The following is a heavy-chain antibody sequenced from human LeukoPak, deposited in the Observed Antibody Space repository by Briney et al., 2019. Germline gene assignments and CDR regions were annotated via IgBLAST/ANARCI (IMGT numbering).Heavy chain of an antibody. Sequence: HAGGSLRLTCAASGFTFSSYGMHWVRQAPGKGLEWVAVISYDGSNKYYADSVKGRFSISRDNSMNTLYLQMNSLRAEDTAVYFCARGPFNRLWHEFDYWGQGTLVTVSS. CDR1: GFTFSSYG. CDR3: ARGPFNRLWHEFDY. J-gene: IGHJ4*02. CDR2: ISYDGSNK. V-gene: IGHV3-30*03. D-gene: IGHD1-14*01.